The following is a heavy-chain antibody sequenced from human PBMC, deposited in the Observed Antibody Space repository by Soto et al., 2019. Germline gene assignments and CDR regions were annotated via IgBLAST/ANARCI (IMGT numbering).Heavy chain of an antibody. CDR1: GGSISRGGYS. J-gene: IGHJ3*02. CDR2: IYHSGST. CDR3: ARESESGAFDI. Sequence: SETLSLTCAVAGGSISRGGYSWSWIRQPPGKGLEWIGYIYHSGSTYYNPSLKSRVTISVDRSKNQFSLKLSSVTAADTAVYYCARESESGAFDIWRQGKMVTVSS. V-gene: IGHV4-30-2*01.